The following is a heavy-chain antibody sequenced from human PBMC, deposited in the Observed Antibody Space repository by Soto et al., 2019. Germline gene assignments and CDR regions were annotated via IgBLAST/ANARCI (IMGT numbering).Heavy chain of an antibody. V-gene: IGHV1-2*02. CDR2: IDPKRGDT. CDR1: GYTFTENQ. J-gene: IGHJ5*02. Sequence: QVQLMQSGPEVKKTGASVKVSCKASGYTFTENQIHWLRRAPGQRLEWMGRIDPKRGDTTFAQTYQGRVTMTRDTSSNTVYMELTSLTSDDTAIYYCARRQLRDYIRWSFDPWAREPWSPSPQ. CDR3: ARRQLRDYIRWSFDP. D-gene: IGHD3-16*01.